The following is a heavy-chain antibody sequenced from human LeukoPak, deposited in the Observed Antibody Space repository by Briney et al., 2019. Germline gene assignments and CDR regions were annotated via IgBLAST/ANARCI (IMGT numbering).Heavy chain of an antibody. CDR3: ARGRRMRYYFDY. V-gene: IGHV4-34*01. D-gene: IGHD2-15*01. Sequence: PSETLSLTCAVYGGSFSGYYWSWIRQPSGKGLEWIGEINHSGSTNYNPSLKSRVTISVDTSKNQFSLKLSSVTAADTAVYYCARGRRMRYYFDYWGQGTLVTVSS. CDR1: GGSFSGYY. CDR2: INHSGST. J-gene: IGHJ4*02.